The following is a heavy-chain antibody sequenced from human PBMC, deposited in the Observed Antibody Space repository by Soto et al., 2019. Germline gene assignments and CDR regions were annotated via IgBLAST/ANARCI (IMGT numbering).Heavy chain of an antibody. J-gene: IGHJ6*02. CDR3: ATGAYCSGGSCSDYYYYYYGMDL. Sequence: SVEVSCKTSGFTFRSSAVQWVRQARGQRLEWIGWLVVGTGNTNYAQKFQQRVTISSDRSTNTVSMELSSLTSEDTAVYYCATGAYCSGGSCSDYYYYYYGMDLWGQGTTVTVSS. CDR2: LVVGTGNT. D-gene: IGHD2-15*01. CDR1: GFTFRSSA. V-gene: IGHV1-58*01.